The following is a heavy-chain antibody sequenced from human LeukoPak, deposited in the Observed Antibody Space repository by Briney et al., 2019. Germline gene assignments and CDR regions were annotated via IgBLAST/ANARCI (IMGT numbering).Heavy chain of an antibody. CDR2: IFYSGST. CDR1: GGSISSSNFY. V-gene: IGHV4-39*07. Sequence: SETLSLTCTASGGSISSSNFYWGWIRPPPGQGLVWFGNIFYSGSTYYSPSLRSRVTISVDTSKNQFSLKLSSVTAADTAVYYCASGGRDHSGYYFNDAFDIWGQGTMVTVSS. D-gene: IGHD3-22*01. J-gene: IGHJ3*02. CDR3: ASGGRDHSGYYFNDAFDI.